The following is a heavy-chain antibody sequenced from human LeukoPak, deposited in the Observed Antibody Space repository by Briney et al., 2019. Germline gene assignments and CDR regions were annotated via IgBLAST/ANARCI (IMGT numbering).Heavy chain of an antibody. V-gene: IGHV3-11*04. CDR2: ISNGGDI. Sequence: GGSLRLSCAASGFTFSDYHMAWIRQAPGKGLQWVSYISNGGDIYYVDSVKGRFTISRDNAKNSMYLQMNSLRAEDTALYYCAKDIEAAGLFFEYWGQGTLVTVSS. CDR1: GFTFSDYH. CDR3: AKDIEAAGLFFEY. J-gene: IGHJ4*02. D-gene: IGHD6-13*01.